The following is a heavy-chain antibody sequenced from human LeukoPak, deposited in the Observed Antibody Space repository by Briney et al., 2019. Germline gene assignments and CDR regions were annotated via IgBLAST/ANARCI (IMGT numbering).Heavy chain of an antibody. D-gene: IGHD3-22*01. Sequence: PGGSLRLSCAASGFTFSSYGMHWVRQAPGKGLEWVAFIRYDGSNKYYADSVKGRFTISRDNSKNTLYLQMNSLRAEDTAVYYCTTDEPHYYYDTSGFGYWGQGTLVTVSS. J-gene: IGHJ4*02. V-gene: IGHV3-30*02. CDR2: IRYDGSNK. CDR1: GFTFSSYG. CDR3: TTDEPHYYYDTSGFGY.